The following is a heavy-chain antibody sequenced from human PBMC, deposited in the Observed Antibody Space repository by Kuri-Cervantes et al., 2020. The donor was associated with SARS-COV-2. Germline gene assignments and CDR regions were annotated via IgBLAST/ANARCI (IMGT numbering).Heavy chain of an antibody. CDR2: VSSSSSTI. Sequence: GGSLRLSCAASGFTFSSYSMNWVRQAPGKGLEWVSYVSSSSSTIYYAGSVKGRFTISRDNAKNSLYLQMNSLRDEDTAVYYCARDANYGSRLPRKFDYWGQGTLVTVSS. D-gene: IGHD5-12*01. CDR3: ARDANYGSRLPRKFDY. J-gene: IGHJ4*02. CDR1: GFTFSSYS. V-gene: IGHV3-48*02.